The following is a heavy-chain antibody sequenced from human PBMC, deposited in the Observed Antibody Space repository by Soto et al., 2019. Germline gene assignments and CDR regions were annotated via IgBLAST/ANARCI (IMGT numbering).Heavy chain of an antibody. CDR3: AKDRARGYYDSSGSLDY. Sequence: GGSLRLSCAASGFTFSSYAMSWVRQAPGKGLEWVSAISGSGGSTYYADSVKGRFTISRDNSKNTLYLQMNSLRAEDTAVYYYAKDRARGYYDSSGSLDYWGQGTLVTVSS. CDR1: GFTFSSYA. CDR2: ISGSGGST. D-gene: IGHD3-22*01. V-gene: IGHV3-23*01. J-gene: IGHJ4*02.